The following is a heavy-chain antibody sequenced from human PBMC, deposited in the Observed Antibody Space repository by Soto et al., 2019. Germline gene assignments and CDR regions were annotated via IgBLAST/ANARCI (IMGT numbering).Heavy chain of an antibody. CDR1: GFTFDDYW. Sequence: EVQLVESGGVLVQPGGSLRLSCVAPGFTFDDYWMNWVRQAPGKGLEWVAIINKDGSERYYVDSVKGRFTISRDNSKNSLFLQMNSLRAEDTALYYCARDGLNTNDVDHWGQGTLVTVSS. CDR3: ARDGLNTNDVDH. V-gene: IGHV3-7*01. CDR2: INKDGSER. J-gene: IGHJ5*02.